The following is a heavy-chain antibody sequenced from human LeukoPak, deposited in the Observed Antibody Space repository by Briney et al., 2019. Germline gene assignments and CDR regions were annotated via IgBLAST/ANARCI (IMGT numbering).Heavy chain of an antibody. V-gene: IGHV3-30*02. CDR3: AKDGGAWTYMVWYAFDI. J-gene: IGHJ3*02. Sequence: SGGSPRLSCAASGFTFSSYGMHWVRQAPGKGLEWVAFIRYDGSNKYYADSVKGRFTISRDNSKNTLYLQMNSLRAEDTAVFYCAKDGGAWTYMVWYAFDIWGQGTMVTVSS. D-gene: IGHD3-10*01. CDR1: GFTFSSYG. CDR2: IRYDGSNK.